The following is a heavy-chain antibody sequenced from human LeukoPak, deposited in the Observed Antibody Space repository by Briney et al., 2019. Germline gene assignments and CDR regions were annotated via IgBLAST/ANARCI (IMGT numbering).Heavy chain of an antibody. Sequence: PSETLSLTCTVSGGSISSYYWSWIRQPPGKGLEWIGYIYYSGSTYYNPSLRSRVTISVDTSKNQFSLKLSSVTAADTAVYYCARGGMITFGGLWLLGKRQGPFDYWGQGTLVTVSS. CDR1: GGSISSYY. CDR2: IYYSGST. D-gene: IGHD3-16*01. CDR3: ARGGMITFGGLWLLGKRQGPFDY. J-gene: IGHJ4*02. V-gene: IGHV4-59*12.